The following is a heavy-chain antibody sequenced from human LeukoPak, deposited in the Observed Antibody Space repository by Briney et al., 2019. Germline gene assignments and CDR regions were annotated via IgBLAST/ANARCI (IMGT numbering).Heavy chain of an antibody. CDR1: GFTLSSYE. CDR3: ARRYCSSTSCTLDY. V-gene: IGHV3-48*03. Sequence: GGSLRLSCAASGFTLSSYEMNWVRQAPGKGLEWVSYISSSGSTKYYADSVKGRFTISRENAENSLYLQMNSLRAEDTAVYYCARRYCSSTSCTLDYWGQGNLVTVSS. J-gene: IGHJ4*02. CDR2: ISSSGSTK. D-gene: IGHD2-2*01.